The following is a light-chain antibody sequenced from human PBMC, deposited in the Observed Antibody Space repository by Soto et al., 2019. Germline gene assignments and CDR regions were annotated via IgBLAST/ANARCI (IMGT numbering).Light chain of an antibody. CDR3: AAWDDRLDVYV. Sequence: QSVLTQPPSASGTPGQIVAISCSGSSSNIGSNTVTWYQQLPGTAPKLLIYGTSQRSSGVPGRFSGSKSGASASLSISGLQSEDEADYYCAAWDDRLDVYVFGTGTKVTVL. CDR2: GTS. V-gene: IGLV1-44*01. J-gene: IGLJ1*01. CDR1: SSNIGSNT.